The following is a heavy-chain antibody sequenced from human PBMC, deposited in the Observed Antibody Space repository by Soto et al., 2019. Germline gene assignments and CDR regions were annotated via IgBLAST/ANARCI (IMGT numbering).Heavy chain of an antibody. CDR1: GFTSSSYG. J-gene: IGHJ4*01. Sequence: PGGSLRLSCAASGFTSSSYGMHWVRQAPGKGLKWVAVISYDGSNKNYADSVKGRFTISRDNSKNTLYLQMNKLRAEDTFVYYCANEMTVVAATYVDYWGQGTLVTVSS. V-gene: IGHV3-30*18. CDR3: ANEMTVVAATYVDY. CDR2: ISYDGSNK. D-gene: IGHD2-15*01.